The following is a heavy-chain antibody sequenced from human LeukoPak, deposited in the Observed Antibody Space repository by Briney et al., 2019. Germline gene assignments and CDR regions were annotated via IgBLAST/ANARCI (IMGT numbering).Heavy chain of an antibody. Sequence: ASVKVSCKASGYTFTSYGISWVRQAPGQGLEWMGWISAYNGNTNYAQKLQGRVTMTTDTSTSTAYMELRSLRSDDTAVYYCARAYNSRVNRRHRSYSSSWYEDYWGQGTLVTVSS. CDR2: ISAYNGNT. CDR1: GYTFTSYG. J-gene: IGHJ4*02. D-gene: IGHD6-13*01. CDR3: ARAYNSRVNRRHRSYSSSWYEDY. V-gene: IGHV1-18*01.